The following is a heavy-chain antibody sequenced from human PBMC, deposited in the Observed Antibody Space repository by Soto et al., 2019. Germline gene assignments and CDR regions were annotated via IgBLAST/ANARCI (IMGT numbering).Heavy chain of an antibody. Sequence: KPSETLSLTCAVSGGSFNDCYWSWIRQTPGKGLEWIGRINYSGYTNFNASLKSRVTMSVDTSKNQFSLKLNSVTAADTAVYYCAREEVAGTNWFDPWGQGTLVTVSS. V-gene: IGHV4-34*01. CDR2: INYSGYT. CDR3: AREEVAGTNWFDP. D-gene: IGHD2-15*01. J-gene: IGHJ5*02. CDR1: GGSFNDCY.